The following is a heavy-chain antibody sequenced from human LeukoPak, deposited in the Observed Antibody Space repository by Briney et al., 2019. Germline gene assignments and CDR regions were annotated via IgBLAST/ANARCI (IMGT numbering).Heavy chain of an antibody. D-gene: IGHD3-22*01. CDR1: GGTFSSYA. Sequence: ASVQVSCKASGGTFSSYAISWVRQAPGQGREGMGGIIPIFGTANFPRRLQDRVTIPPDESPSTAYMELSSLRSEDTGVYYCARDRLRGNYYDSSGYYYLDYWGQGTLVTVSS. CDR2: IIPIFGTA. V-gene: IGHV1-69*13. CDR3: ARDRLRGNYYDSSGYYYLDY. J-gene: IGHJ4*02.